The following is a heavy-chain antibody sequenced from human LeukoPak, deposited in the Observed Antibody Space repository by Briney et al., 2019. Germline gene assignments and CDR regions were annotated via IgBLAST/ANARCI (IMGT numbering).Heavy chain of an antibody. Sequence: GGSLRLSCAASGFTFSSYAMSWVRQAPGKGLEGVAVISYDGSNKYYADSVKGRFTISRDNSKNTLYLQMNSLRAEDTAVYYCAKDIGSYYDYWGQGILVTVSS. CDR1: GFTFSSYA. J-gene: IGHJ4*02. V-gene: IGHV3-30*18. CDR3: AKDIGSYYDY. CDR2: ISYDGSNK. D-gene: IGHD3-10*01.